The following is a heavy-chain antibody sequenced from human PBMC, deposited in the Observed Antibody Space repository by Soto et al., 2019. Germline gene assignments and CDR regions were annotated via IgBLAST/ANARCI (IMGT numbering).Heavy chain of an antibody. D-gene: IGHD2-15*01. J-gene: IGHJ4*02. CDR2: IYYSGST. CDR1: GCSISSGGYY. CDR3: ASAGHLYCSGGSCYEFVY. Sequence: SETLSLTCTVSGCSISSGGYYWSWIRQHPGKGLEWIGYIYYSGSTYYNPSLKSRVTISVDTSKNQFSLKLSSVTAADTAVYYCASAGHLYCSGGSCYEFVYWGQGTLVTVSS. V-gene: IGHV4-31*03.